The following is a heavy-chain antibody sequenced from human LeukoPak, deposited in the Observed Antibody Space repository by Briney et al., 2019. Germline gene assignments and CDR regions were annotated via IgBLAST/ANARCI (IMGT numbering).Heavy chain of an antibody. CDR2: ISSSSTI. Sequence: GGSLRLSCAASGFTFSSYSMNWVRQAPGKGLEWVSYISSSSTIYYADSVKGRFTISRDNAKNSLYLQMNSLRDEDTAVYYCARLGSGSYSEGKHWGQGTLVTVSS. CDR3: ARLGSGSYSEGKH. J-gene: IGHJ1*01. CDR1: GFTFSSYS. D-gene: IGHD3-10*01. V-gene: IGHV3-48*02.